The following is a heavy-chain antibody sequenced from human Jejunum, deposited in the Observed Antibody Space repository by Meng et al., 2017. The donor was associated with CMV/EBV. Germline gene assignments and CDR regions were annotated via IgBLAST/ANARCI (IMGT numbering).Heavy chain of an antibody. CDR1: GFTFRNYP. J-gene: IGHJ4*02. CDR2: ISNDGDTT. CDR3: ARENDYRNYFDS. D-gene: IGHD4-11*01. Sequence: AASGFTFRNYPIHWVLQAPDKGLEWVAGISNDGDTTYLADSVKGRFSISRDNSKNTVYLQMNSLRGEDTAVYYCARENDYRNYFDSWGRGTLVTFSS. V-gene: IGHV3-30-3*01.